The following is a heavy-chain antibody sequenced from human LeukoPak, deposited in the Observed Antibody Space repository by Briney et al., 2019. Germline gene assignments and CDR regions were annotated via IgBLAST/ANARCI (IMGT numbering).Heavy chain of an antibody. CDR1: GYTLTELS. Sequence: ASVKVSCKVSGYTLTELSMHWVRQAPGKGLEWMGGFDPEDGETIYAQKFQGRVTMTEDTSTDTAYMELSSLRSEDTAVYYCAIGCSSTSCYPLGFDYWGQGTLVTVSS. V-gene: IGHV1-24*01. J-gene: IGHJ4*02. CDR2: FDPEDGET. D-gene: IGHD2-2*01. CDR3: AIGCSSTSCYPLGFDY.